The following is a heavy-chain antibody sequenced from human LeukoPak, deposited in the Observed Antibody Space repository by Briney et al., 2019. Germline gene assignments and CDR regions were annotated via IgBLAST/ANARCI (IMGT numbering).Heavy chain of an antibody. CDR3: AKRPSDYGDYVTYFDY. D-gene: IGHD4-17*01. J-gene: IGHJ4*02. V-gene: IGHV3-30*18. CDR1: GCSFISYG. CDR2: ISDDGRNK. Sequence: GRSLRLSCAAYGCSFISYGMHWVRQAPGKGLEWVGVISDDGRNKKYADSVKGRFTISRDSSKDTLYLQMNSLRDEDTAVYYCAKRPSDYGDYVTYFDYWGQGTLVTVSS.